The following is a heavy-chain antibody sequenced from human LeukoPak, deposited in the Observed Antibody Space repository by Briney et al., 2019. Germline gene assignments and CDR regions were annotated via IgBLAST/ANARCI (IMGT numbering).Heavy chain of an antibody. CDR1: GYTFTGYY. V-gene: IGHV1-2*06. D-gene: IGHD3/OR15-3a*01. CDR2: INPNTGGT. CDR3: ARVGVDLWFDP. Sequence: ASVKVSCKASGYTFTGYYIHWVRRAPGQGLEWMGRINPNTGGTNYAQKFQGRVTMTGDTSISTAYMELSRLTSDDTAVYYCARVGVDLWFDPWGQGTLVTVSS. J-gene: IGHJ5*02.